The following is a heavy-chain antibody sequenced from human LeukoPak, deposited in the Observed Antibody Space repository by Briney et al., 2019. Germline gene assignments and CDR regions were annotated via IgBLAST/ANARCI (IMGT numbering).Heavy chain of an antibody. CDR3: AKETSSGYPDY. CDR1: GFTFSSYG. CDR2: ISYDGSNK. V-gene: IGHV3-30*18. Sequence: QPGRSLRLSCAASGFTFSSYGMHWVRQAPGKGLEWVAVISYDGSNKYYADSVMGRFTISRDNSKNTLYLQMNSLRAEDTAVYYCAKETSSGYPDYWGQGTLVTVSS. J-gene: IGHJ4*02. D-gene: IGHD3-22*01.